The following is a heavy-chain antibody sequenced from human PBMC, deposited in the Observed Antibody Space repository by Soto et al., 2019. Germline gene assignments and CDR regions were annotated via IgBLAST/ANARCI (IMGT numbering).Heavy chain of an antibody. CDR1: GGSFSCYY. CDR3: ARLGFWSGYYGMDV. D-gene: IGHD3-3*01. CDR2: INHSGST. J-gene: IGHJ6*02. V-gene: IGHV4-34*01. Sequence: SETLSLTCAVYGGSFSCYYCSWIRQPPGKGLEWIGEINHSGSTNYNPSLKSRVTISVDTSKNQFSLKLSSVTAADTAVYYCARLGFWSGYYGMDVWGQGTTVTVSS.